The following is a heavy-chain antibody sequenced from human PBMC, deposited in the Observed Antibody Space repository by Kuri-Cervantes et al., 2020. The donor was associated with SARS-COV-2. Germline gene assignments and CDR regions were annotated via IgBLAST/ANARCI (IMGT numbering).Heavy chain of an antibody. Sequence: GESLKISCAASGFTFSNAWMSWVRQAPGKGLEWVGRIKSKTDGGTTDYAAPVKGRFTISRDDSKNMLYLQMNSLKTEDTAVCYCARNINWGQGTMVTVSS. J-gene: IGHJ3*01. CDR1: GFTFSNAW. V-gene: IGHV3-15*01. CDR2: IKSKTDGGTT. CDR3: ARNIN.